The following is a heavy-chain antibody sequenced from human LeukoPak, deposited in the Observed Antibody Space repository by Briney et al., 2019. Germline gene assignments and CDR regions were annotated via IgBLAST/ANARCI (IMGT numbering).Heavy chain of an antibody. CDR1: GHSFTNHW. J-gene: IGHJ5*02. Sequence: GESLKISCEASGHSFTNHWIGWVRQMPGKGLEWMGIINLGDSETQYSPSFQGQVTITLDKSISTAYLQWRSLKVSDTAMYYCARRPYSGSPNWFDPWGQGTLVTVSS. V-gene: IGHV5-51*01. CDR3: ARRPYSGSPNWFDP. CDR2: INLGDSET. D-gene: IGHD1-26*01.